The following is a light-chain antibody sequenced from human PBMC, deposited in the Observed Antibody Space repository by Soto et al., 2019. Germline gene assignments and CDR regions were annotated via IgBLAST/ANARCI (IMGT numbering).Light chain of an antibody. CDR3: QQHNQWPIT. V-gene: IGKV3D-15*01. CDR2: YIS. Sequence: EIVVTQSPTTLSVSPGGTASLSRRASQNAGNFLTWYQHKPGQAPRLLIYYISTRATGIPARFSGSGSGTEFTLTINSLQSEDSAVYYCQQHNQWPITFGQGTRLEI. CDR1: QNAGNF. J-gene: IGKJ5*01.